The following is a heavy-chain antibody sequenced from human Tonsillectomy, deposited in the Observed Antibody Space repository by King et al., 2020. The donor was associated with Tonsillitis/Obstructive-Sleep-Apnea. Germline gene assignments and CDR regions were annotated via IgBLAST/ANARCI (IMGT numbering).Heavy chain of an antibody. CDR3: AGAAPSELAHDAFDI. V-gene: IGHV6-1*01. J-gene: IGHJ3*02. CDR2: TYYRAKWYN. D-gene: IGHD6-6*01. CDR1: GDSVASNSAA. Sequence: QVQLQQSGPGLVKPSQTLSLTCAISGDSVASNSAAWNWIRQSPSRGLEWLGRTYYRAKWYNDYAVFVKIRITINPDTSKNQFSLQLTSVTPEDTAVYYCAGAAPSELAHDAFDIWGQGTMVTVSS.